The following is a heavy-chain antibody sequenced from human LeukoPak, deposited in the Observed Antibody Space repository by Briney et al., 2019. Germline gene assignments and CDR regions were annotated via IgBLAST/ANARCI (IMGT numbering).Heavy chain of an antibody. J-gene: IGHJ4*02. CDR2: ISVSGNT. Sequence: GGSLRLSCAASGFTLSSYAMSWVRQGPGKGLEWVSAISVSGNTYHADAVKSRFTISRDNSKNTLYLQMNSLRAEDTAVYYCAKDPSYYGSTSNNDYWGQGTLVTVSS. CDR3: AKDPSYYGSTSNNDY. D-gene: IGHD3-10*01. V-gene: IGHV3-23*01. CDR1: GFTLSSYA.